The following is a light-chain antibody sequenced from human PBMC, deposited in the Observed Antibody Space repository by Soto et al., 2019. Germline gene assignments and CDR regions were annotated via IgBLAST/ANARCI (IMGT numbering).Light chain of an antibody. J-gene: IGLJ3*02. V-gene: IGLV2-14*01. CDR1: SSDVGGYNY. CDR3: SSYTSSSTVWV. CDR2: DVS. Sequence: QSALTQPASVSGSPGQSITISCTGTSSDVGGYNYVSWYQQHPGKDPKLMIYDVSNRPSGVSNRFSGSKSGNTASLTISGLQAEDEADYYCSSYTSSSTVWVFGGGTKVTVL.